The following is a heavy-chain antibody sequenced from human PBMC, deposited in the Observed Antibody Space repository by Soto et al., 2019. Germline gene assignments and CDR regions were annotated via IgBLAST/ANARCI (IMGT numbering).Heavy chain of an antibody. CDR3: ARTRMIESWIDY. Sequence: SETLSLTCNVSGSSISSYYWSWIRKPPGKGLEWIGYVYYTGSTLYNPSLKSRASISVDMSKKELSLRLSSVTAADTAVYYCARTRMIESWIDYWGQGTPVTVSS. CDR2: VYYTGST. D-gene: IGHD3-16*01. CDR1: GSSISSYY. J-gene: IGHJ4*02. V-gene: IGHV4-59*01.